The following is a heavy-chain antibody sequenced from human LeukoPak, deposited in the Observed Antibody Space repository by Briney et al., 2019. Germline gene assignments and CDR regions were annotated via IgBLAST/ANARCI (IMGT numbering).Heavy chain of an antibody. CDR3: ARRLLDYYDSSGYTPIDY. CDR1: GGSISSSSYY. CDR2: IYYSGST. D-gene: IGHD3-22*01. V-gene: IGHV4-39*01. J-gene: IGHJ4*02. Sequence: SETLSLTCTVSGGSISSSSYYWGWIRQPPGKGLEWIGSIYYSGSTYYNPSLKSRVTISVDTSKNQFSLKLSSVTAADTAVYYCARRLLDYYDSSGYTPIDYWDQGTLVTVSS.